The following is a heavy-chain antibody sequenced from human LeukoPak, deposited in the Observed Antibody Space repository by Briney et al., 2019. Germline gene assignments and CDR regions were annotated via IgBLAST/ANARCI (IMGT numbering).Heavy chain of an antibody. CDR1: GFTFSSYA. D-gene: IGHD3-22*01. J-gene: IGHJ4*02. CDR3: AKVTPPAYYYDSSGGY. CDR2: ISGSGGST. V-gene: IGHV3-23*01. Sequence: GGSLRLSCAASGFTFSSYAMSWVRQAPGKGLEWVSAISGSGGSTYYADSVKGRFTISRDNSKNTLYLQMNSLGAEDTAVYYCAKVTPPAYYYDSSGGYWGQGTLVTVSS.